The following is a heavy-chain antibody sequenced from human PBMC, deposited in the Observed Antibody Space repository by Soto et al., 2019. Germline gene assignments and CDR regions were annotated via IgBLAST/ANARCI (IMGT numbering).Heavy chain of an antibody. CDR1: GGSISSYY. V-gene: IGHV4-59*08. J-gene: IGHJ5*02. D-gene: IGHD2-15*01. CDR2: SYYSGST. CDR3: ARQHCSGGSCYFNWCDP. Sequence: PSETLSLTCTVSGGSISSYYWSWIRQPPGKGLEWIGYSYYSGSTNYNPSLKSRVTISVDSSKNQFSLKLTSVTAADTAVYYCARQHCSGGSCYFNWCDPWGQGILVTVS.